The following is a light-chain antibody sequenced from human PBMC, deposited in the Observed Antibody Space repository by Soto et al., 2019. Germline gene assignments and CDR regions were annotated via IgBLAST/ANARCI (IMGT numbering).Light chain of an antibody. Sequence: QSALTQPASVSGSPGQSITIPYTGTSNDVGGYNYVSWYQQHPGKVPKLMIYEVSNRPSGVSDRFSGSRSGNTASLSISGLQAEDESDYYCISYTSISTWVFGGGTKVTVL. J-gene: IGLJ3*02. CDR2: EVS. CDR1: SNDVGGYNY. V-gene: IGLV2-14*01. CDR3: ISYTSISTWV.